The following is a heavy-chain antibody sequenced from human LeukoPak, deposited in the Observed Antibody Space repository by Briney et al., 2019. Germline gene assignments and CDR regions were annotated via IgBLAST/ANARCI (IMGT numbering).Heavy chain of an antibody. CDR2: IGYSGGDT. J-gene: IGHJ6*04. V-gene: IGHV3-23*01. CDR1: GFTLSSYE. CDR3: AELGITMIGGV. D-gene: IGHD3-10*02. Sequence: GGSLRLSCTVSGFTLSSYEMTWFRQAPGKGLEWVSSIGYSGGDTHYADSVKGRFTITRDNSKNTLYLQLNSLRAEDTAVYYCAELGITMIGGVWGKGTTVTISS.